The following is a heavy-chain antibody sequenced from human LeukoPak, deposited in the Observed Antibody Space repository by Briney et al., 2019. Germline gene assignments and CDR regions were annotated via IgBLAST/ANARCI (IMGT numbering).Heavy chain of an antibody. J-gene: IGHJ4*02. CDR2: FDPEDGET. Sequence: GASVKVSCKVSGYTLTELSMPWVRQAPGKGLEWMGGFDPEDGETIYAQKFQGRVTMTEDTSTDTAYMELSSLRSEDTAVYYCATRANYYDSSGYYYVGWGQGTLVTVSS. CDR3: ATRANYYDSSGYYYVG. D-gene: IGHD3-22*01. CDR1: GYTLTELS. V-gene: IGHV1-24*01.